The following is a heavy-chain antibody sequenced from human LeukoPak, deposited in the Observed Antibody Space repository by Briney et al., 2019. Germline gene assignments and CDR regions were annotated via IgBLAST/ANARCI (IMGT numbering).Heavy chain of an antibody. J-gene: IGHJ6*03. V-gene: IGHV1-2*02. CDR1: GYTFTGYY. D-gene: IGHD5-24*01. Sequence: GASVKVSCKASGYTFTGYYMHWVRQAPGQGLEWMGWINPNSGGTNYAQKFQGRVTMTRDTSISTAYMELSRLRSDDTVVYYCASSGRDGYNFDYYYYMDVWGKGTTVTISS. CDR3: ASSGRDGYNFDYYYYMDV. CDR2: INPNSGGT.